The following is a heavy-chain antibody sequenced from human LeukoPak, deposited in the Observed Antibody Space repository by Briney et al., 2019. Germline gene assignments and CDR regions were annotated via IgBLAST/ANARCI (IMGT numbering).Heavy chain of an antibody. V-gene: IGHV3-15*01. CDR2: IKSKTDGGTT. CDR1: GFTFSNAW. J-gene: IGHJ6*02. CDR3: TTGPIVLMEYYYYYGMDV. D-gene: IGHD2-8*01. Sequence: PGGSLRLSCAASGFTFSNAWMSWVRQAPGKGLEWVGRIKSKTDGGTTDYAAPVKGRFTISRDDSKNTLYLQMNSLKTEDTAVYYCTTGPIVLMEYYYYYGMDVWGQGTTVTVSS.